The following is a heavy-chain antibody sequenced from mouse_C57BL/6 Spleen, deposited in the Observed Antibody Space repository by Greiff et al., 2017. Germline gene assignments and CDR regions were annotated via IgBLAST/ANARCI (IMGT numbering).Heavy chain of an antibody. V-gene: IGHV1-50*01. Sequence: QVQLQQPGAELVKPGASVKLSCKASGYTFTSYWMQWVKQRPGQGLEWIGEIDPSDSYTNYNQKFKGKATLTVDPSSSTAYMQLSSLTSEDSAVYYCARDLLLYAMDYWGQGTSVTVSS. J-gene: IGHJ4*01. D-gene: IGHD1-1*01. CDR3: ARDLLLYAMDY. CDR1: GYTFTSYW. CDR2: IDPSDSYT.